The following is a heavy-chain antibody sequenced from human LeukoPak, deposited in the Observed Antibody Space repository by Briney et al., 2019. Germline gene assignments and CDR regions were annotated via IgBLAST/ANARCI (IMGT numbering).Heavy chain of an antibody. V-gene: IGHV3-23*01. CDR1: GFSFSTFV. Sequence: GGSLRLSCAASGFSFSTFVMHWVRQAPGKGLEWVSAISNNGGYTYYADSVQGRFTISRDNSKNTLYLQMNSLRAEDTAVYYCARDQLVGATTVRATFDCWGQGTLVTVSS. CDR2: ISNNGGYT. CDR3: ARDQLVGATTVRATFDC. J-gene: IGHJ4*02. D-gene: IGHD1-26*01.